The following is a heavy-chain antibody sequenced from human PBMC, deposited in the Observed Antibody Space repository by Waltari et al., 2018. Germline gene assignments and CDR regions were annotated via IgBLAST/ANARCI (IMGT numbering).Heavy chain of an antibody. J-gene: IGHJ6*02. CDR1: GGSISSYY. CDR3: ARDRKSGSYYPSQYYGMDV. V-gene: IGHV4-59*01. Sequence: QVQLQESGPGLVKPSETLSLTCTVSGGSISSYYWSWIRQPPGKGLEWIGYIYYSGSTNYNTALKSRVTISVDTSKNQFSLKLSSVTAADTAVYYCARDRKSGSYYPSQYYGMDVWGQGTTVTVSS. CDR2: IYYSGST. D-gene: IGHD3-10*01.